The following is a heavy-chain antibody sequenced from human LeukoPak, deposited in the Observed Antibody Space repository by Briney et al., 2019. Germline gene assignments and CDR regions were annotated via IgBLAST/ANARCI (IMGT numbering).Heavy chain of an antibody. CDR2: IRHDGSIK. CDR1: GFIFSTYG. CDR3: AKDSLADIDY. V-gene: IGHV3-30*02. J-gene: IGHJ4*02. Sequence: GGSLRLSCAASGFIFSTYGMYWVRQAPGKGLEWVAFIRHDGSIKNYADSVKGRSTISRGNSKNTLYLQMNSLRAEDTAVYYCAKDSLADIDYWGQGTLVTVSS. D-gene: IGHD3-16*01.